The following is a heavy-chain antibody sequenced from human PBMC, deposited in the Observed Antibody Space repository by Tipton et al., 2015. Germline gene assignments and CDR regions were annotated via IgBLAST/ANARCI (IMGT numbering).Heavy chain of an antibody. CDR3: ARDRGSGAYYRF. J-gene: IGHJ4*02. CDR1: GFIVDHHA. Sequence: SLRLSCATSGFIVDHHAMHWVRQGPGKGLEWVSGMGWSDDSAGYADSVKGRFTISRDNAKDSLYLQMNGLRDDDTAVYYCARDRGSGAYYRFWGQGTLVTVSS. CDR2: MGWSDDSA. V-gene: IGHV3-9*01. D-gene: IGHD3-10*01.